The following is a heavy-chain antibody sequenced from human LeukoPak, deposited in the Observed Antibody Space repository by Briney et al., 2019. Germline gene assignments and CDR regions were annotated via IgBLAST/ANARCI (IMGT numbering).Heavy chain of an antibody. Sequence: GGSLRLSCAASGFTFSSYSMNWVRQAPGKGLEWVSSISSSGSTIYYADSVKGRFTISRDNAKNSLYLQMNSLRAEDTAVYYCARERGREQWLFDYWGQGTLVTVSS. CDR1: GFTFSSYS. D-gene: IGHD6-19*01. V-gene: IGHV3-21*04. J-gene: IGHJ4*02. CDR2: ISSSGSTI. CDR3: ARERGREQWLFDY.